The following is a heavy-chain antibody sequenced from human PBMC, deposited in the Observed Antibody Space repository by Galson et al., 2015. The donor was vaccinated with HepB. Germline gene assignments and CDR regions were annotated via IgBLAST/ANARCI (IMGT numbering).Heavy chain of an antibody. J-gene: IGHJ4*02. CDR2: INQDGSES. D-gene: IGHD3-3*01. V-gene: IGHV3-7*01. CDR1: GFTFSSHW. Sequence: SLRLSCAASGFTFSSHWMAWDRQTPGEGLEWLANINQDGSESYHVDSVKGRFTISRDNAKNSLYLQMNSLRVEDTAVYYCARDPSRFLEWVGWVQGTLVTASS. CDR3: ARDPSRFLEWVG.